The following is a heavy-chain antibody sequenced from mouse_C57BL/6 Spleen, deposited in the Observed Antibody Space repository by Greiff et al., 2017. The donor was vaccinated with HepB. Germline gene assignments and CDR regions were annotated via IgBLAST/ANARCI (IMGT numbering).Heavy chain of an antibody. D-gene: IGHD1-1*01. CDR3: ATNGSSYWFAY. V-gene: IGHV1-54*01. Sequence: QVQLQQSGAELVRPGTSVKVSCKASGYAFTNYLIEWVKQRPGQGLEWIGVINPGSGGTNYNEKFKGKATLTADKSSSTAYMQLSSLTSEDSAVYFCATNGSSYWFAYWGQGTLVTVSA. CDR1: GYAFTNYL. CDR2: INPGSGGT. J-gene: IGHJ3*01.